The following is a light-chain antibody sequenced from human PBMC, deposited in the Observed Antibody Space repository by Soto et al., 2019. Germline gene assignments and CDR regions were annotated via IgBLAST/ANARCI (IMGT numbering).Light chain of an antibody. CDR2: GNS. CDR1: SSNIGAGYD. J-gene: IGLJ2*01. V-gene: IGLV1-40*01. CDR3: QSYDSSLSVV. Sequence: QSVLTQPPSVSGAPGQRVTISCTGSSSNIGAGYDVHWYQQLPGTAPKLLIYGNSNRPSGVPDRFSGSKSGTSASLAITGLKAEYEADYYCQSYDSSLSVVFGGGPKLTVL.